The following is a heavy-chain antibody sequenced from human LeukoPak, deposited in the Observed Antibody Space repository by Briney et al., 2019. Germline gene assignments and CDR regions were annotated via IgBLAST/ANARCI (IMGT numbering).Heavy chain of an antibody. V-gene: IGHV4-38-2*01. CDR1: GFTFSDYW. Sequence: GSLRLSCAASGFTFSDYWMSWVRQAPGKGLEWIGSIYHSGSTYYNPSLKSRVTISVDTSKNQFSLKLSSVTAADTAVYYCARVMITFGGVIVYYYYYYMDVWGKGTTVTVSS. CDR2: IYHSGST. D-gene: IGHD3-16*02. CDR3: ARVMITFGGVIVYYYYYYMDV. J-gene: IGHJ6*03.